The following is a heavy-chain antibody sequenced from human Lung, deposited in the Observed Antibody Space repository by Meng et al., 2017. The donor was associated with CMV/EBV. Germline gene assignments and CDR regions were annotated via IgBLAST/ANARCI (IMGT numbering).Heavy chain of an antibody. V-gene: IGHV7-4-1*02. Sequence: QRGQLCSEWERPVASVGVSFKASGYTSTSYAMNGVRQAPGEGLEWMGWINTNTGSPTYDQGFTGRFVFSLDTSVSTAYLQITSLKPDDTAVYYCARSTYYHDSSGPAFDYWGQGTLVTVSS. CDR3: ARSTYYHDSSGPAFDY. J-gene: IGHJ4*02. CDR1: GYTSTSYA. D-gene: IGHD3-22*01. CDR2: INTNTGSP.